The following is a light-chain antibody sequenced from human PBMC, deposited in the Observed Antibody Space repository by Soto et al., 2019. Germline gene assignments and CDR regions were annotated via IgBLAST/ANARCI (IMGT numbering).Light chain of an antibody. CDR1: QSVSSY. Sequence: EIELTQSPVTLSLSPGERATLSCRASQSVSSYLAWYQQKPGQAPRLLIYDASNRATGIPARFSGSGSGTDFTLTISSLEPEDFAVYYCQQRRNWPPTFGQGTKVEIK. CDR2: DAS. CDR3: QQRRNWPPT. V-gene: IGKV3-11*01. J-gene: IGKJ1*01.